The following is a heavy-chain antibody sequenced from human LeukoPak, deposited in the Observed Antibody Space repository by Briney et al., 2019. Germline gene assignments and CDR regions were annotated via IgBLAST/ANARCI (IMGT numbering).Heavy chain of an antibody. D-gene: IGHD6-13*01. Sequence: ASVKVSCKASGYTFTSYGISWVRQAPGQGLEWMGWISAYNGNTDYAQKLQGRVTMTTDTSTSTAYMELRSLRSDDTAVYCCARDSSSWYYYYYGMDVWGQGTTVTVSS. CDR1: GYTFTSYG. CDR3: ARDSSSWYYYYYGMDV. J-gene: IGHJ6*02. CDR2: ISAYNGNT. V-gene: IGHV1-18*01.